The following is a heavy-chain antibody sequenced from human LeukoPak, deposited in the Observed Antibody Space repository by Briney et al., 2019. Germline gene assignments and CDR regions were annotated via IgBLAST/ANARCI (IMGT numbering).Heavy chain of an antibody. Sequence: PGGSLRLSCTASGFTFSSFDMHWVRQAPGKGLGWVAVISTDGSIKYYADSVKDRFTISRYNSKNTLYLQMNSLSDEDTAVYYCAIDRRHGKPDHFDFWGQGTPVIVSS. J-gene: IGHJ4*02. CDR2: ISTDGSIK. V-gene: IGHV3-30*03. CDR1: GFTFSSFD. CDR3: AIDRRHGKPDHFDF. D-gene: IGHD1-14*01.